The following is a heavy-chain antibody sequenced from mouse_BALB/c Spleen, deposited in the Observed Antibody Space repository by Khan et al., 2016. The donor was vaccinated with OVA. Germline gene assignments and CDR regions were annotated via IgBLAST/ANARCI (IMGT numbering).Heavy chain of an antibody. CDR1: DYTFTSYT. D-gene: IGHD2-14*01. V-gene: IGHV1-4*01. CDR3: AREGAYYRSDGWFAY. Sequence: QMQLEESGAELARPGASVKMSCKASDYTFTSYTMHWVKQRPGQGLEWIGYINPSSGYTNYNQKFKDKATLTADKSSSTAYMQLSSLTSEDSAVYYCAREGAYYRSDGWFAYWGQGTLVTVSA. J-gene: IGHJ3*01. CDR2: INPSSGYT.